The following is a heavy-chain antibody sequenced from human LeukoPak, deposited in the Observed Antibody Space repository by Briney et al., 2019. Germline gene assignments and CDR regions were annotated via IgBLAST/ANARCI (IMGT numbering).Heavy chain of an antibody. D-gene: IGHD2-8*01. V-gene: IGHV1-69*13. J-gene: IGHJ5*02. CDR3: ARDKCTNGVCSFAELDP. Sequence: ASVKVSCKASGGTFSSYAISWVRQAPGQGLEWMGGIIPIFGTANYAQKFQGRVTITADESTSTAYMELSSLRSEDTAVYYCARDKCTNGVCSFAELDPWGQGTLVTVPS. CDR1: GGTFSSYA. CDR2: IIPIFGTA.